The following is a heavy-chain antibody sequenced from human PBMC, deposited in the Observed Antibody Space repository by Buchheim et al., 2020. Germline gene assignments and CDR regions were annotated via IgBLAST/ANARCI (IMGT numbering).Heavy chain of an antibody. Sequence: QVQLVESGGGVVQPGRSLRLSCAASGFTFISYGMHWVRQAPGKGLEWVAVISYDGTNKYYADSVKGRFTISRDNSKNTLYLEMNSLRAEDTAVYYCAKRLSKGIAVAGTLDYWGQGTL. CDR2: ISYDGTNK. CDR3: AKRLSKGIAVAGTLDY. J-gene: IGHJ4*02. V-gene: IGHV3-30*18. CDR1: GFTFISYG. D-gene: IGHD6-19*01.